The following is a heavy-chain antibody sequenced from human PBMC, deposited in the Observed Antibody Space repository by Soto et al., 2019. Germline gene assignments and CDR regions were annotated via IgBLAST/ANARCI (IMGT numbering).Heavy chain of an antibody. CDR1: GYTFTSYG. D-gene: IGHD3-10*01. J-gene: IGHJ6*02. Sequence: GASVKVSCKASGYTFTSYGISWVRQAPGQRLEWKGRISPYNGNTNYAQKFQGRVTITADESTSTAYMELSSLRSEDTAVYYCAKKLAEGSGSYYGMEGVGYYYGMDVWGQGTTVTVSS. CDR2: ISPYNGNT. V-gene: IGHV1-18*01. CDR3: AKKLAEGSGSYYGMEGVGYYYGMDV.